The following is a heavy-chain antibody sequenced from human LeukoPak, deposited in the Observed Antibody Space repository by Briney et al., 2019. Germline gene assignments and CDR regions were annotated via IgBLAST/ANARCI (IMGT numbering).Heavy chain of an antibody. Sequence: PGGSLRLSCAASGFTFSSYWMSWVRQAPGKGLEWVANIKQDGSEKYYVDSVKGRFTISRDNAKNSLYLQMNSLRAEDTAVYYCARADYYGSGSPLPDDYWGQGTLVTVSS. V-gene: IGHV3-7*01. J-gene: IGHJ4*02. CDR3: ARADYYGSGSPLPDDY. CDR2: IKQDGSEK. D-gene: IGHD3-10*01. CDR1: GFTFSSYW.